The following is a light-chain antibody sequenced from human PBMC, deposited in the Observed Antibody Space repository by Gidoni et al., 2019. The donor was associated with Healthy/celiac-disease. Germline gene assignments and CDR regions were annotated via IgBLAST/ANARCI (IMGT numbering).Light chain of an antibody. J-gene: IGKJ1*01. Sequence: VMTPPPLSLSVTPGQPASISCKSSQSLLHSDGKTYLYWYLQKPGQSPQLLIYEVSNRVSGVPERFSGSGSGTDFTLKSSRVEAEDVGVYYCMQSIQLPWTFGQGTKVEIK. CDR1: QSLLHSDGKTY. CDR2: EVS. CDR3: MQSIQLPWT. V-gene: IGKV2D-29*02.